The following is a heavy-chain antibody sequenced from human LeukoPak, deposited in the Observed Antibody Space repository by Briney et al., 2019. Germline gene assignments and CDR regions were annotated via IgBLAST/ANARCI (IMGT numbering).Heavy chain of an antibody. Sequence: SVKVSCKASGGTFSSYAISWVRQAPGQGLEWMGGIIPIFGTANYAQKFQGRVTITADESTSIAYMELSSLRSEDTAVYYCARGVVVVVPAADAGSYYCYMDVWGKGTTVTVSS. J-gene: IGHJ6*03. V-gene: IGHV1-69*13. CDR3: ARGVVVVVPAADAGSYYCYMDV. CDR1: GGTFSSYA. CDR2: IIPIFGTA. D-gene: IGHD2-2*01.